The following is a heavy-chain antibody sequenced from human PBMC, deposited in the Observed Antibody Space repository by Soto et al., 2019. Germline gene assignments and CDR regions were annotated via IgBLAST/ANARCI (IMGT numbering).Heavy chain of an antibody. D-gene: IGHD3-16*01. J-gene: IGHJ5*02. CDR3: VKYTVTEALGES. Sequence: ESVGDVVRPGGSLRLSCAASGFTFSSYAMGWVRQAPGKGLEWVAGVSRAGTYTFYADSVRGRFSISRDNSRDTVDLYMNALRGDDTAVYFCVKYTVTEALGESWGQGTLVSVSS. CDR2: VSRAGTYT. V-gene: IGHV3-23*01. CDR1: GFTFSSYA.